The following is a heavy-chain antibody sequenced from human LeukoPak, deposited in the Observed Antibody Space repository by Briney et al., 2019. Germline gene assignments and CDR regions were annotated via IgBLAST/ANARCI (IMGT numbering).Heavy chain of an antibody. J-gene: IGHJ4*02. D-gene: IGHD3-3*01. V-gene: IGHV3-23*01. Sequence: GGSLRLSCAVSGFTFSSYWMNWVRQAPGKGLEWVSAISGSGGSTCYADSVKGRFTISRDNSKNTLYPQMNSLRAEDTAVYYCAKGLNYDFWSGYYTNDYWGQGTLVTVSS. CDR3: AKGLNYDFWSGYYTNDY. CDR1: GFTFSSYW. CDR2: ISGSGGST.